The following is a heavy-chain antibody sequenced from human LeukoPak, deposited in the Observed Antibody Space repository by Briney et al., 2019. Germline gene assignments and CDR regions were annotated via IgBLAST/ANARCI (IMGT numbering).Heavy chain of an antibody. V-gene: IGHV4-61*02. D-gene: IGHD2-2*01. CDR3: ARDGAYCSSTSCYNWFDP. CDR2: MYSSGST. J-gene: IGHJ5*02. CDR1: GDSISSGSYY. Sequence: SETLSLTCTVSGDSISSGSYYWSWIRQPAGKGLEWIGRMYSSGSTNYNPSLKSRVTISVDTSKNQFSLTLSSVTAADTAVYYCARDGAYCSSTSCYNWFDPWGQGTLVTVSS.